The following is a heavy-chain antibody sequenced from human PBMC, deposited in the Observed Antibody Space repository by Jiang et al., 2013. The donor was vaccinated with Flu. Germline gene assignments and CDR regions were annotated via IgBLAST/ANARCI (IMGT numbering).Heavy chain of an antibody. Sequence: KPSETLSLTCTVSGVSISSYYWTWIRQPPGERPEWIGYTYNSGNTKYNPSLKNRVTISVDTSKNQFSLKLTSVTAADTAVYYCARAIARQQLGHWGQGTLVPRLL. D-gene: IGHD6-13*01. V-gene: IGHV4-59*01. CDR2: TYNSGNT. CDR1: GVSISSYY. CDR3: ARAIARQQLGH. J-gene: IGHJ4*02.